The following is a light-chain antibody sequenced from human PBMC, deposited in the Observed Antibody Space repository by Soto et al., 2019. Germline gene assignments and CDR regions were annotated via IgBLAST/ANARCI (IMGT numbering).Light chain of an antibody. CDR2: AAS. CDR1: QGISSY. CDR3: QQLNSYSYT. J-gene: IGKJ2*01. Sequence: DIQLTQSPSFLSASVGDRVTITCRASQGISSYLAWYQQKPGKAPKFLIYAASTLQSGVPSRFSGSGSGTEFTLTISSLQPEDVATYYCQQLNSYSYTFGQGTKLEIK. V-gene: IGKV1-9*01.